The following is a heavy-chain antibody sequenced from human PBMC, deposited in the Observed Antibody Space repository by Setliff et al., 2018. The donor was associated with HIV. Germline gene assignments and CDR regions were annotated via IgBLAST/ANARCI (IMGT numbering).Heavy chain of an antibody. CDR3: ARDDSIVLVPAIMRGDGFDF. CDR1: GGSVGSSSYY. CDR2: IYYTGNT. J-gene: IGHJ3*01. V-gene: IGHV4-39*07. Sequence: SETLSLTCTVSGGSVGSSSYYRAWIRQPPGKGLEWIGSIYYTGNTKYNPSLESRVTFSIDTSENQFSLRLASVTAADTAIYYCARDDSIVLVPAIMRGDGFDFWGQGRMVTVSS. D-gene: IGHD2-2*01.